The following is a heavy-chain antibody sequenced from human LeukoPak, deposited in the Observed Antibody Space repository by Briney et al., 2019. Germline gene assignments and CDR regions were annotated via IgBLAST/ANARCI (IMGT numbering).Heavy chain of an antibody. CDR2: ISGSGGST. CDR1: GFTFSNYA. D-gene: IGHD3-10*01. V-gene: IGHV3-23*01. J-gene: IGHJ4*02. Sequence: PGGSLRLSCAASGFTFSNYAMSWVRQTPGKGLKWVSTISGSGGSTYYADSVKGRFTISRDNSKNTLYLQMNSLRAEDTAVYYCAKKAVVRGVIIKHYYFDYWGQGTLVTVSS. CDR3: AKKAVVRGVIIKHYYFDY.